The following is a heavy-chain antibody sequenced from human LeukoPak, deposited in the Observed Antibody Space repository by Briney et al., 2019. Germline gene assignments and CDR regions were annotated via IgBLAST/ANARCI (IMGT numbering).Heavy chain of an antibody. CDR1: GGSFSGYY. CDR3: ARGQGYSSGWLTNYYYYYMDV. CDR2: INHSGST. J-gene: IGHJ6*03. D-gene: IGHD6-19*01. V-gene: IGHV4-34*01. Sequence: SETLSLTCAVYGGSFSGYYWSWIRQPPGKGLEWIGEINHSGSTNYNPSLKSRVTISVDTSKNQFSLKLSSVTAADTAVYYCARGQGYSSGWLTNYYYYYMDVWGKGTTVTVSS.